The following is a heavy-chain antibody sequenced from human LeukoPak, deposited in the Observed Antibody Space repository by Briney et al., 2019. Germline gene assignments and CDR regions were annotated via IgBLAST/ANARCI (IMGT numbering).Heavy chain of an antibody. Sequence: GGSLRLSCAASGLTFSSYAMSWVRQAPGKGLEWVSAISGSGGSTYYADSVKGRFTISRDNSKNTLFLQMNSLRAEDTAVYYCAKFNPPNVVQAGFDYWGQGTLVTVSS. CDR3: AKFNPPNVVQAGFDY. V-gene: IGHV3-23*01. J-gene: IGHJ4*02. D-gene: IGHD1-1*01. CDR2: ISGSGGST. CDR1: GLTFSSYA.